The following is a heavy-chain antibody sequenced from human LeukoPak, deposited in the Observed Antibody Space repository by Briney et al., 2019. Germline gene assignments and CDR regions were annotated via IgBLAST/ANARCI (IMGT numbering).Heavy chain of an antibody. J-gene: IGHJ4*02. Sequence: SETLSLTCTVSGYSISSGYYWGWIRQPPGKGLEWIGSIYHSGSTYYNPSPKSRVTISVDTSKNQFSLKLSSVTAADTAVYYCASFDGTMVRGNDYWGQETLVTVSS. D-gene: IGHD3-10*01. CDR3: ASFDGTMVRGNDY. V-gene: IGHV4-38-2*02. CDR2: IYHSGST. CDR1: GYSISSGYY.